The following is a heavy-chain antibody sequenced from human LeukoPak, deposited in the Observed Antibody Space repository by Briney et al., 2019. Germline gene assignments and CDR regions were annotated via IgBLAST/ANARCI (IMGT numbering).Heavy chain of an antibody. D-gene: IGHD2/OR15-2a*01. V-gene: IGHV4-38-2*01. CDR3: AKNSTAAWFDP. Sequence: SETLSLTCAVSGYTISSGDYWAWLRQPPGKGLEWIGSIYYSGSTDYNPSLKSRVSISVDTSKNQFSLKLFSVTAADTAVYYCAKNSTAAWFDPWGQGTLVTVSS. CDR1: GYTISSGDY. J-gene: IGHJ5*02. CDR2: IYYSGST.